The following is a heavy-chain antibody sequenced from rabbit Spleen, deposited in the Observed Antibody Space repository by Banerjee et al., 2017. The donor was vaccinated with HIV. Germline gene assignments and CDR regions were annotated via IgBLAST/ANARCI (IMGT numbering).Heavy chain of an antibody. Sequence: QEQLVESGGGLVQPEGSLTLTCTASGFSFSSSYYMCWVRQAPGKGLEWIGCIYIGSGGTYSATWATGRFTCSKTSSTTVTLQMTSLTVADTATYFCARDTGSSFSSYGMDLWGPGTLVTVS. D-gene: IGHD8-1*01. CDR3: ARDTGSSFSSYGMDL. CDR2: IYIGSGGT. CDR1: GFSFSSSYY. V-gene: IGHV1S45*01. J-gene: IGHJ6*01.